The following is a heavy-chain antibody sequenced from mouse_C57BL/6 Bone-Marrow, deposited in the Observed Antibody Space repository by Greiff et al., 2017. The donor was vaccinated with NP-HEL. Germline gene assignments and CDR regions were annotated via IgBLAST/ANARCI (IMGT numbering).Heavy chain of an antibody. CDR1: GYTFTSYW. V-gene: IGHV1-5*01. CDR2: IYPGNSDT. J-gene: IGHJ2*01. Sequence: EVQVVESGTVLARPGASVKMSCKTSGYTFTSYWMPWVNQRPGQGLEWIGAIYPGNSDTSYIQKFKGKAKLTAVTSASTAYMELSSLTNEDSAVYYCTRGGITTVVDYWGQGTTLTVSS. CDR3: TRGGITTVVDY. D-gene: IGHD1-1*01.